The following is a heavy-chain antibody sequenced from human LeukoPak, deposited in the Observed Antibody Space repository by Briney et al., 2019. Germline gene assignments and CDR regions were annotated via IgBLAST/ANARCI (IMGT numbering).Heavy chain of an antibody. V-gene: IGHV4-30-2*01. Sequence: PSETLSLTCTVSGGSISSGGYYWSWIRQPPGKGLEWIGYIYHGGSTYYNPSLKSRVTISVDTSKNQFSLKLSSVTAADTAVYYCARYNNWNYEWYDYWGQGTLVTVSS. CDR3: ARYNNWNYEWYDY. CDR1: GGSISSGGYY. CDR2: IYHGGST. D-gene: IGHD1-7*01. J-gene: IGHJ4*02.